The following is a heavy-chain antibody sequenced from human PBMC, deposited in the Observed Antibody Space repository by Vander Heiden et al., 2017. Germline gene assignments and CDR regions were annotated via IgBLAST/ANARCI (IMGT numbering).Heavy chain of an antibody. J-gene: IGHJ4*02. Sequence: QVQLVQSGAEVKEPGSSVKVSCKASGGTFSNYTISWVRQAPGQGLEWMGGIIPRFASATYPQKFQGRVTITADESTTTAYMELSSLRSEDSALYFCARQKRFLGPVDSWGQGTLVIVSS. CDR2: IIPRFASA. V-gene: IGHV1-69*01. CDR1: GGTFSNYT. CDR3: ARQKRFLGPVDS. D-gene: IGHD3-3*01.